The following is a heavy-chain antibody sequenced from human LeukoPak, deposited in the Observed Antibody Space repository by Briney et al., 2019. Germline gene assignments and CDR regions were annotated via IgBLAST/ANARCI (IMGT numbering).Heavy chain of an antibody. D-gene: IGHD3-9*01. Sequence: SETLSLTCTVSGGSISSYYWSWIRQPPGKGLEWIGYIYYSGSTNYNPSLKSRVTISVDTSKNQFSLKLSSVTAADTAVHYCARDAGRNYDILTGYYYYYMDVWGKGTTVTISS. V-gene: IGHV4-59*01. J-gene: IGHJ6*03. CDR3: ARDAGRNYDILTGYYYYYMDV. CDR1: GGSISSYY. CDR2: IYYSGST.